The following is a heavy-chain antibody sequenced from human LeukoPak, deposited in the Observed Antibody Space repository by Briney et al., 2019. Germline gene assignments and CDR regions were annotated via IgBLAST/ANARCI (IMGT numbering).Heavy chain of an antibody. J-gene: IGHJ4*02. Sequence: SETLSLTCTVSGGSISTFYWSWVRQPPGKGLEWIGCISDGGSTNYSPSLEGRVSISVDTSKNQFSLKLTSVTAADTAVYYCAGRPRHPRYYYEDWGQGTLVTVSS. D-gene: IGHD1-14*01. CDR1: GGSISTFY. CDR2: ISDGGST. V-gene: IGHV4-59*01. CDR3: AGRPRHPRYYYED.